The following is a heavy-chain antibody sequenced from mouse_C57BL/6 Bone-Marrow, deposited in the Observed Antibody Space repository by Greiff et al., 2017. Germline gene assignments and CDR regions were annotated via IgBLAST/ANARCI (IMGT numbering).Heavy chain of an antibody. D-gene: IGHD1-1*02. Sequence: QVQLQQSGAELVRPGTSVKLSCKASGYTFTSYWMHWVKQRPGQGLEWIGVIDPSDSYTNYNQKFKGKATLTVDTSSSTAYMQLSSLTSEDSAVYYCARRGSGSYGWFAYWGQGTLVTVSA. V-gene: IGHV1-59*01. CDR2: IDPSDSYT. CDR3: ARRGSGSYGWFAY. J-gene: IGHJ3*01. CDR1: GYTFTSYW.